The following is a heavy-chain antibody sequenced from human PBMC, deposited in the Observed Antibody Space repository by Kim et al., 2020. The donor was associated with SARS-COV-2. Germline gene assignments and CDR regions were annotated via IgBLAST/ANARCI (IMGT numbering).Heavy chain of an antibody. Sequence: SETLSLTCAVYGGSFSGYYWSWIRQPPGKGLEWIGEINHSGSTNYNPSLKSRVTISVDTSKNQFSLKLSSVTAADTAVYYCARDQLVSNDYWGQGTLVTVSS. V-gene: IGHV4-34*01. CDR1: GGSFSGYY. D-gene: IGHD6-13*01. CDR3: ARDQLVSNDY. CDR2: INHSGST. J-gene: IGHJ4*02.